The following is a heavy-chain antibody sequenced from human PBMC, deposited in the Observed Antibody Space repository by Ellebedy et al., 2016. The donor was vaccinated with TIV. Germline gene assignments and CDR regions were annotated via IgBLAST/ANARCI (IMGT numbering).Heavy chain of an antibody. Sequence: GGSLRLXXAASGFTFSIFDMTWVRQPPGKGLECVSAINSGGDITNYADSVKGRFTISRDNAKNSLYLQMNSLRAEDTAVYYCAGDGVAATWGSNWFDPWGQGTLVTVSS. J-gene: IGHJ5*02. D-gene: IGHD2-15*01. CDR2: INSGGDIT. V-gene: IGHV3-23*01. CDR1: GFTFSIFD. CDR3: AGDGVAATWGSNWFDP.